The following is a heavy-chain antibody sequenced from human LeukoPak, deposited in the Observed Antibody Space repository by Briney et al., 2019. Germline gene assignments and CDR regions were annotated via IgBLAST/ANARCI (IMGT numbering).Heavy chain of an antibody. V-gene: IGHV3-11*04. CDR3: ARDFYDTSGYYYDY. Sequence: GGSLRLSCAASGFTFSDHYMNWFRQAPGKGLEWVAYISYDAVTLYYADSVKGRFTISRDNAKNSLYLQMNSLRAEDTAVYYCARDFYDTSGYYYDYWGQGTLVTVSS. J-gene: IGHJ4*02. D-gene: IGHD3-22*01. CDR2: ISYDAVTL. CDR1: GFTFSDHY.